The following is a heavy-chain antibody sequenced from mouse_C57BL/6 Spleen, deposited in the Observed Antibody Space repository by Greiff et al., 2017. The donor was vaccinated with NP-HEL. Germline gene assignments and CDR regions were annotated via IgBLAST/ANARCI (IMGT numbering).Heavy chain of an antibody. J-gene: IGHJ1*03. V-gene: IGHV1-15*01. CDR2: IDPETGGT. CDR3: TRSRYSNWFDV. CDR1: GYTFTDYE. D-gene: IGHD2-5*01. Sequence: QVQLQQSGAELVRPGASVTLSCKASGYTFTDYEMHWVKQTPVHGLEWIGAIDPETGGTAYNQKFKGKAILTADKSSSTAYMELRSLTSEDSAVYYCTRSRYSNWFDVWGTGTTVTVSS.